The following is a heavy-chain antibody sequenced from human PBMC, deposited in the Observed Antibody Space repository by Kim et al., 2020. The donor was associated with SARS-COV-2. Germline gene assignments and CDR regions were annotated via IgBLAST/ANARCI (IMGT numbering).Heavy chain of an antibody. J-gene: IGHJ4*02. CDR1: GFTFSRYW. CDR3: ARLGGSSCFFDY. Sequence: GGSLRLSCAASGFTFSRYWMSWVRQAPGKGLEWVANIKQDGSEKYYVDSVKGRFTISRDNAKNSLYLQMNSLRAEDTAVYYCARLGGSSCFFDYWGQGTLVTVSS. D-gene: IGHD6-13*01. V-gene: IGHV3-7*01. CDR2: IKQDGSEK.